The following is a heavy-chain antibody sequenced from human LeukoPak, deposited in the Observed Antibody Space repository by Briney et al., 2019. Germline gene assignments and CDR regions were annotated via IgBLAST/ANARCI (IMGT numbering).Heavy chain of an antibody. D-gene: IGHD3-10*01. V-gene: IGHV4-31*02. Sequence: SETLSLTCTLSGDSINRDGYHWTWIRHHPGKGLEWIGYIHYSGSTSYNPSLQSRVSISLDSSQNQFSQNLHSVTAADTAVYYCAKNYASGRGVPYAMDVWGQGTTVTVAS. J-gene: IGHJ6*02. CDR3: AKNYASGRGVPYAMDV. CDR2: IHYSGST. CDR1: GDSINRDGYH.